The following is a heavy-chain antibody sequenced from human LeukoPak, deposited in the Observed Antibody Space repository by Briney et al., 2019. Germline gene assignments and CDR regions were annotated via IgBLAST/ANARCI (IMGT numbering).Heavy chain of an antibody. CDR2: IYPGDSDT. V-gene: IGHV5-51*01. CDR1: GYSFTSYW. D-gene: IGHD3-3*01. J-gene: IGHJ4*02. CDR3: ARGSRITIFGVVTPFDY. Sequence: GESLKISCKGSGYSFTSYWIGWVRQMPGKGLEWMGIIYPGDSDTRYSPSFQGQVTISADKSISTAYLQWSSLKASDTAMYYCARGSRITIFGVVTPFDYWGQGTLVTVSS.